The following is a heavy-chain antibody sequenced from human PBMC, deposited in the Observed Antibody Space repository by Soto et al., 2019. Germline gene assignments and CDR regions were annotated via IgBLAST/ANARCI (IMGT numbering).Heavy chain of an antibody. D-gene: IGHD6-19*01. CDR2: IYPGDSDT. J-gene: IGHJ6*02. Sequence: GESLKISCKGSGYSFTSYWIGWVRQMPGKGLEWMGIIYPGDSDTRYSPSFQGQVTISADKSISTAYLQWSSLKASDTAMYYCARDILAVAGTYYYYYGMDVWGQGTTVTV. CDR3: ARDILAVAGTYYYYYGMDV. CDR1: GYSFTSYW. V-gene: IGHV5-51*01.